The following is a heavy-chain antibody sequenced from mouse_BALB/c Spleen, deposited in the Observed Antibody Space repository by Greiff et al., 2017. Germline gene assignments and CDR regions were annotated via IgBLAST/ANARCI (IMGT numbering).Heavy chain of an antibody. CDR1: GSTFGDYY. CDR2: ISDGGSYT. CDR3: ARREYGNYYAMDY. Sequence: EVKLMGPGAGLVKPGGSRKFPCEASGSTFGDYYRDWVGQIPEKRLEWVATISDGGSYTYYPDSLKGRFTNSRDNATNNLYLQMSSLKSEDTAMYYCARREYGNYYAMDYWGQGTSVTVSS. V-gene: IGHV5-4*02. D-gene: IGHD2-10*02. J-gene: IGHJ4*01.